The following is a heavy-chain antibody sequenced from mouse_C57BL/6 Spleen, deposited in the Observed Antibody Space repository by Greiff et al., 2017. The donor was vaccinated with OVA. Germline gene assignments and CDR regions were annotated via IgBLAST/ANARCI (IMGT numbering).Heavy chain of an antibody. CDR2: ISSGSSTI. CDR3: ARDYYSNYLFDY. J-gene: IGHJ2*01. D-gene: IGHD2-5*01. CDR1: GFTFSDYG. V-gene: IGHV5-17*01. Sequence: EVKLMESGGGLVKPGGSLKLSCAASGFTFSDYGMHWVRQAPEKGLEWVAYISSGSSTIYYADTVKGRFTISRDNAKNTLFLQMTSLRSEDTAMYYCARDYYSNYLFDYWGQGTTLTVSS.